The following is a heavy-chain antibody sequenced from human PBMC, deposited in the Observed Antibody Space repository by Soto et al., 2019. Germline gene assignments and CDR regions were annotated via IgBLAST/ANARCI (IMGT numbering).Heavy chain of an antibody. D-gene: IGHD4-17*01. Sequence: GGSLRLSCAASGFTSSSYWIHWVRQAPGKGLVWVSRISKNSGSIGYADSVKGRFTISRDNAKNSLYLQMSSLRAEDTALYYCAKDMGYGDYVSFDYWGQGTLVTVSS. J-gene: IGHJ4*02. V-gene: IGHV3-9*02. CDR3: AKDMGYGDYVSFDY. CDR2: ISKNSGSI. CDR1: GFTSSSYW.